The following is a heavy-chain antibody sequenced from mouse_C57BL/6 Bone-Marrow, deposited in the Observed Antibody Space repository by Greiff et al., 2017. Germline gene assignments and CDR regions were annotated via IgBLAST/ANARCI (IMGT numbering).Heavy chain of an antibody. CDR1: GYTFTSYW. J-gene: IGHJ1*03. V-gene: IGHV1-69*01. CDR2: IDPSDSYT. Sequence: VQLQQPGAELVMPGASVKLSCKASGYTFTSYWMPWVKQRPGQGLEWIGEIDPSDSYTNYNQKFKGKSTLTVDKSSSTAYMQLSSLTSEDSAVYYCARMGYYYGSSFYWYFDVWGTETTVTVAA. D-gene: IGHD1-1*01. CDR3: ARMGYYYGSSFYWYFDV.